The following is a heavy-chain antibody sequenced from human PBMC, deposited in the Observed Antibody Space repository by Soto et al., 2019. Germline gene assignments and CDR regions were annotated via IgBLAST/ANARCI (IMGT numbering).Heavy chain of an antibody. J-gene: IGHJ4*02. Sequence: QVQLQESGPGLVKPSETLSLICTVSGGSISSYYWSWIRQPPGKGLEWIGYISYSGSTNYNPSLKGRVTISVDTSRNQSSLSLRSVTAADTAVYHCARLVAGWLYFDYWGQGAPFTVSS. D-gene: IGHD6-19*01. CDR1: GGSISSYY. V-gene: IGHV4-59*08. CDR2: ISYSGST. CDR3: ARLVAGWLYFDY.